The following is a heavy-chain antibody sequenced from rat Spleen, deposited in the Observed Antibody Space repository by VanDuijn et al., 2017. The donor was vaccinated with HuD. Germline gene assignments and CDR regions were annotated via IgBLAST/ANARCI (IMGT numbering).Heavy chain of an antibody. CDR3: ARHGRGERTYYYVMDA. CDR1: GFTFINYG. V-gene: IGHV5-29*01. J-gene: IGHJ4*01. Sequence: EVQLVESGGGLVQPGRSLKLSCAASGFTFINYGMAWVRQAPTRGLEWVAAISYDGRSTFYRDSVRARFTISRDNAKSILYLQMDSLKSEDTATYYCARHGRGERTYYYVMDAWGQGASVTVSS. CDR2: ISYDGRST. D-gene: IGHD4-3*01.